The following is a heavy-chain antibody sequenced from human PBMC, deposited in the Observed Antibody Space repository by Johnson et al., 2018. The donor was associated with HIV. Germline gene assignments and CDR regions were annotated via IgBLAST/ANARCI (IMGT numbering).Heavy chain of an antibody. CDR3: ARSGPNWAFDF. CDR1: GFTFSRYW. V-gene: IGHV3-74*02. CDR2: ISSGGTDT. Sequence: VQLVESGGGVVQPGRSLRLSCAASGFTFSRYWMHWVRQAPGKGLVWVSRISSGGTDTYYADSVKGRFTISRDNARNTMFVQMKSLRAEDTAVYYCARSGPNWAFDFWGQGTMVTVSS. J-gene: IGHJ3*01. D-gene: IGHD1-1*01.